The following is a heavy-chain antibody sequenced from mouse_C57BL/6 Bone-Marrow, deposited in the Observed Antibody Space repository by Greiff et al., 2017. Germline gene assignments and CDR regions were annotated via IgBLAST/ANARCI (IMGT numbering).Heavy chain of an antibody. J-gene: IGHJ2*01. D-gene: IGHD1-1*01. V-gene: IGHV1-5*01. CDR1: GYTFTSYW. CDR3: TRSTVVATDYFDY. CDR2: IYPGNSDT. Sequence: EVQLQQSGTVLARPGASVKMSCKTSGYTFTSYWMHWVKQRPGQGLEWIGAIYPGNSDTSYNQKFKGKAKLTAVTSAITAYMELSSLTNEDSAVYYCTRSTVVATDYFDYWGQGTTLTVSS.